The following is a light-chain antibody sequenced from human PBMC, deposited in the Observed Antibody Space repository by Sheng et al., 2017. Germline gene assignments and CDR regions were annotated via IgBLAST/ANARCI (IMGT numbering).Light chain of an antibody. CDR1: NSDVGAFNY. CDR3: LSFTTTKTRV. Sequence: QSALTQPASVSGSPGQSITISCAGTNSDVGAFNYVSWYQQHPGKAPQLLIYDVNKRASGVSTRFSASKSGNTASLTISGLHTEDEADYYCLSFTTTKTRVFGGGTKLTVL. CDR2: DVN. J-gene: IGLJ3*02. V-gene: IGLV2-14*03.